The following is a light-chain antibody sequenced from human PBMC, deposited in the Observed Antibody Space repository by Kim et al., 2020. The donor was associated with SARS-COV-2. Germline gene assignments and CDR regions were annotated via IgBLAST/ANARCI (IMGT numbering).Light chain of an antibody. CDR1: QNIARY. CDR2: AAY. V-gene: IGKV1D-8*02. Sequence: SASPGDKVPITCRLTQNIARYLAWFQQRPGKAPHLLIYAAYTLHTGAPSRFSGSGSGTDFTLTINPLQSKDSATYFCQQYFDFPYTFGQGPELEIK. J-gene: IGKJ2*01. CDR3: QQYFDFPYT.